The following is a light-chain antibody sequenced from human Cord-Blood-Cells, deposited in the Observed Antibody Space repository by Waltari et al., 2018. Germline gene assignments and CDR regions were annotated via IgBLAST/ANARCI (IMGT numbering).Light chain of an antibody. V-gene: IGLV2-14*01. CDR3: SSYTSSSTV. J-gene: IGLJ1*01. CDR2: EVS. Sequence: GQSITISCTGTSSDVGGYNYVSWYQQHPGKAPKLMIYEVSNRPSGVSNRFSGSKSGNTASLTISGLQAEDEADYYCSSYTSSSTVFGTGTKVTVL. CDR1: SSDVGGYNY.